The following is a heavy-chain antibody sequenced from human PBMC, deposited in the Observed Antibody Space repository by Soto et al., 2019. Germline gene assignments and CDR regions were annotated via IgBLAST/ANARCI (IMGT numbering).Heavy chain of an antibody. J-gene: IGHJ4*02. CDR1: VYTFTGYY. V-gene: IGHV1-2*02. CDR3: ARSYCSGGSCYSGPDY. CDR2: INPNSGGT. D-gene: IGHD2-15*01. Sequence: XSVKVSCNASVYTFTGYYMHWVRQAPGQGLEWMGWINPNSGGTNYAQKFQGRVTMTRDTSISTAYMELSRLRSDDTAVYYCARSYCSGGSCYSGPDYWGQGTLVTVSS.